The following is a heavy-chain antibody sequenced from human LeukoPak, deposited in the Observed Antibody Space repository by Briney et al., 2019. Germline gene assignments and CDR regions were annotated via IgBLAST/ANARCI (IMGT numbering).Heavy chain of an antibody. CDR3: ARRKEIDY. Sequence: GGSLRLSCAASGFTFSTYSMNWVRQAPGKGLEWVSYISYSSSTISYADSVKGRFTISRDNAKNSLYLQMNSLRAEDTAVYYCARRKEIDYWGQGTLVTVSS. V-gene: IGHV3-48*01. CDR2: ISYSSSTI. CDR1: GFTFSTYS. J-gene: IGHJ4*02.